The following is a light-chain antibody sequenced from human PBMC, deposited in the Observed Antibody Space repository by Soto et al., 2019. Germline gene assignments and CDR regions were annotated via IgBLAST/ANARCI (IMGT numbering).Light chain of an antibody. J-gene: IGKJ2*01. CDR2: DAS. CDR1: QGIRSA. CDR3: QQFNSYPYT. Sequence: AIQLTQSPSSLSASVGDRVTITCRASQGIRSALAWYQQKPGRAPNLLIFDASSLDSGVPSRFSGSGSGTDFTLTISSLQPEDFATYYCQQFNSYPYTFGQGTELEIK. V-gene: IGKV1-13*02.